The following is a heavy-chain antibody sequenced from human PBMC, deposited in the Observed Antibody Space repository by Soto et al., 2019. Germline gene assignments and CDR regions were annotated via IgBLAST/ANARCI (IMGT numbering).Heavy chain of an antibody. CDR2: IGHLENT. D-gene: IGHD5-12*01. CDR3: ARGGGNDPFDS. J-gene: IGHJ4*02. Sequence: SETLSLTCTVSGGSITHGGFSWSWIRQSPGKGLEWIGYIGHLENTYFHPTFKSRLTMSIDRSKNQFSLNLSSVTAADRAVYYCARGGGNDPFDSWGQEVLVTV. CDR1: GGSITHGGFS. V-gene: IGHV4-30-2*06.